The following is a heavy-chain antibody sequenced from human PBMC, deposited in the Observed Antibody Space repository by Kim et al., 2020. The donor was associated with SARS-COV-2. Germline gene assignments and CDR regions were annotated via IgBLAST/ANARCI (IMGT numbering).Heavy chain of an antibody. CDR2: IYHSGST. D-gene: IGHD6-13*01. Sequence: IGAIYHSGSTNYDPSLKSRITISVDKSKNQSSLKLSSVTAADTAVYYCAIQSSTAGSTVDYWGQGTLVTVSS. CDR3: AIQSSTAGSTVDY. J-gene: IGHJ4*02. V-gene: IGHV4-4*02.